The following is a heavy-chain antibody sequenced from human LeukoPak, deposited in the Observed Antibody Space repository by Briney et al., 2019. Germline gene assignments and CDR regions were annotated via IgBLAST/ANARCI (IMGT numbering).Heavy chain of an antibody. J-gene: IGHJ3*02. CDR3: AKDLREYSSSPRNAFDI. CDR2: FSGSGGNT. CDR1: GFTFSSYA. V-gene: IGHV3-23*01. Sequence: GGSLRLSCAASGFTFSSYAMSWVRQAPGKGLEWVSTFSGSGGNTYYADSVKGRFTISRDNSKNTLYLQMNSLRAEDTAVYYCAKDLREYSSSPRNAFDIWGQGTMVTVSS. D-gene: IGHD6-6*01.